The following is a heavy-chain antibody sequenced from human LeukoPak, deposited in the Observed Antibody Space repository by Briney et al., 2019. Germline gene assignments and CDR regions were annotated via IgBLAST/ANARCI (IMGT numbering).Heavy chain of an antibody. V-gene: IGHV1-8*03. CDR3: ARGGGNALLWFGESGGGMDV. J-gene: IGHJ6*03. CDR2: MNPTSGDT. D-gene: IGHD3-10*01. Sequence: GASVKVSCKASGYTFTSYDINWVGQATGQELEWMGWMNPTSGDTGYAQKFQGRVTITRNTSRSTAYMELSSLRSEDTAVYYCARGGGNALLWFGESGGGMDVWGKGTTVTVSS. CDR1: GYTFTSYD.